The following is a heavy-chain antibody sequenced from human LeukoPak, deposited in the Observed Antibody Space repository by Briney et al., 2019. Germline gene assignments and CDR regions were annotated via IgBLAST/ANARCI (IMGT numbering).Heavy chain of an antibody. V-gene: IGHV4-34*01. J-gene: IGHJ4*02. D-gene: IGHD2-2*01. Sequence: SETLSLTCAVYGGSFSGYYWSWIRQPPGKGLEWIGEINHSGSTNYNPSLKSRVTISVDTSKNQFSLKLSSVTAADTAVYYCARQGCSSTSCYAYFDYWGQGTLVTVSS. CDR1: GGSFSGYY. CDR3: ARQGCSSTSCYAYFDY. CDR2: INHSGST.